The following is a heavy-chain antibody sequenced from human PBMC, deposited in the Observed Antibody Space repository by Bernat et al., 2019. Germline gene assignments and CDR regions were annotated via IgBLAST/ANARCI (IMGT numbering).Heavy chain of an antibody. Sequence: DVQLVESGGGLVQPGGSLRLSCAASGFTFSHYWMSWVRQAPGKGLEWVANIKEDGSEKYYVDSVKGRFTISRDNAKNSLYLQMNSLRAEDTAVYFCARDNYDTSPLDYWGQGTVVSVSS. CDR1: GFTFSHYW. CDR2: IKEDGSEK. V-gene: IGHV3-7*01. J-gene: IGHJ4*02. CDR3: ARDNYDTSPLDY. D-gene: IGHD3-22*01.